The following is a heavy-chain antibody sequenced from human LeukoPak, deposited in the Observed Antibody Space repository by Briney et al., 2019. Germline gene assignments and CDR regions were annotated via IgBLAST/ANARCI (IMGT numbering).Heavy chain of an antibody. CDR2: INHSGST. Sequence: NPSEPLSLTCAVYGGSFSGYYWSWIRQPPGKGLEWIGEINHSGSTNYNPSLKSRVTISVDTSKNQFSLKLSSVTAADTAVYYCARLLSSGYYYYYYYMDVWGKGTTVTISS. V-gene: IGHV4-34*01. CDR1: GGSFSGYY. CDR3: ARLLSSGYYYYYYYMDV. D-gene: IGHD3-22*01. J-gene: IGHJ6*03.